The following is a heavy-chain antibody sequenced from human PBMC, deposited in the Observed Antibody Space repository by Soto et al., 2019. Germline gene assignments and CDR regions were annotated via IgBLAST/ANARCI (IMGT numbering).Heavy chain of an antibody. CDR3: ARDRLGYGGTNCYYYGMDV. Sequence: SETLSLTCTVSGGSISSYYWSWIRQPPGKGLEWIGYIYYSGSTNYNPSLKSRVTISVDTSKNQFSLKLSSVTAADTAVYYCARDRLGYGGTNCYYYGMDVWGQGTTVTVSS. J-gene: IGHJ6*02. CDR2: IYYSGST. V-gene: IGHV4-59*12. D-gene: IGHD4-17*01. CDR1: GGSISSYY.